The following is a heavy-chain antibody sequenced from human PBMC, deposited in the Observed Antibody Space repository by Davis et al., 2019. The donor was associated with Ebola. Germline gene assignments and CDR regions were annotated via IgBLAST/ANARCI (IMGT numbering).Heavy chain of an antibody. CDR2: IWYDGSNK. V-gene: IGHV3-33*03. J-gene: IGHJ4*02. CDR3: AKDLSAGYSSSWIFDY. D-gene: IGHD6-13*01. CDR1: GFTFSSYG. Sequence: GESLKISCAASGFTFSSYGMHWVRQAPGKGLEWVAVIWYDGSNKYYADSVKGRFTISRDNAKNSLYLQMNSLRAEDTAVYYCAKDLSAGYSSSWIFDYWGQGTLVTVSS.